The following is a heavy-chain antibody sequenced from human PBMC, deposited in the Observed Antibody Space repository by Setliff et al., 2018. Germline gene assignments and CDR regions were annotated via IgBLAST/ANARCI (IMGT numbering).Heavy chain of an antibody. J-gene: IGHJ4*02. CDR1: GGSLSSGPYY. CDR3: ARGRLLYVGDSHYFDY. Sequence: PSETLSLTCTVSGGSLSSGPYYWTWVRQPAGKGLEWIGHIYSTETTSYSPSLKSRVTISADTSKNQFSLQLSSVTATDTAVYYCARGRLLYVGDSHYFDYWGQGTLVTVSS. V-gene: IGHV4-61*09. CDR2: IYSTETT. D-gene: IGHD4-17*01.